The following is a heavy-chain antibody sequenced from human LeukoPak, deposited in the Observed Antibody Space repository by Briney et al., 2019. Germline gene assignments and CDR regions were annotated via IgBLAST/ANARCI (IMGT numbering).Heavy chain of an antibody. D-gene: IGHD4-17*01. J-gene: IGHJ4*02. V-gene: IGHV3-23*01. CDR3: AKSGDGDYGEFDY. CDR1: GFTFHNYW. Sequence: GGSLRLSCAASGFTFHNYWMAWVRQAPGKGLEWVSAISGSGGSTYYADSVKGRFTISRDNSKNTLYLQMNSLRAEDTAVYYCAKSGDGDYGEFDYWGQGTLVTVSS. CDR2: ISGSGGST.